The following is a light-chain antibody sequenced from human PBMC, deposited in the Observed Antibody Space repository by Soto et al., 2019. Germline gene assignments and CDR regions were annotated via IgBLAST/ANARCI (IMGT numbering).Light chain of an antibody. CDR1: QSLLHSNGYNY. CDR3: MQALQTPYT. V-gene: IGKV2-28*01. J-gene: IGKJ2*01. Sequence: DIVMTQSPLSLPVTPGEPASISCRSSQSLLHSNGYNYLDWYLQKPGQSPQLLIYLGSNRASGVADRFSVSGSGTDFTLKISRVEAEDVGVYYCMQALQTPYTFGQGTKLEIK. CDR2: LGS.